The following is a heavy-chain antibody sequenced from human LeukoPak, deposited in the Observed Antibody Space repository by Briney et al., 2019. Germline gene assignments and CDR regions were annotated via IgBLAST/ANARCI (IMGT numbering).Heavy chain of an antibody. V-gene: IGHV3-20*04. Sequence: GGSLRLSCATSGFTFEDHGMSWVRQVPGKRLEWVSVINWRGDVTGYAASVWGRFTISRDNAKNSLYLQMNSLGTEDSALYYCARDGVLYGSGDNWFNSWGQGTLVTVSS. D-gene: IGHD3-10*01. CDR2: INWRGDVT. J-gene: IGHJ5*01. CDR1: GFTFEDHG. CDR3: ARDGVLYGSGDNWFNS.